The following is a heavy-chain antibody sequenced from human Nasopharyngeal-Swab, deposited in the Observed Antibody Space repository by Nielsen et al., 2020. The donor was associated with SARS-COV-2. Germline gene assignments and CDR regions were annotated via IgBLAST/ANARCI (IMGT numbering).Heavy chain of an antibody. Sequence: ASVKVSCKASGYTFTSYGISWARPAPGQGLEGMGWISAYNGNTNYAQKLQGRVTMTTDTSTSTAYMELRSLRSDDTAVYYCARVGRYGWFDPWGQGTLVTVSS. D-gene: IGHD1-26*01. CDR3: ARVGRYGWFDP. CDR2: ISAYNGNT. J-gene: IGHJ5*02. CDR1: GYTFTSYG. V-gene: IGHV1-18*01.